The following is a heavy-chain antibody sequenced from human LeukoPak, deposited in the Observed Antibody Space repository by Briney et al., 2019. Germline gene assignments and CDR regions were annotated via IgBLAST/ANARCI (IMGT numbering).Heavy chain of an antibody. Sequence: GGSLRLSCAASGFTFSSYWMSWVRQAPGKGLEWVANIKQDGSEKYYVDSVKGRFTISRDNAKNTLYLQMNSLRAEDTAVYYCARAGDSSGYYWNYYYGMDVWGQGTTVTVSS. CDR2: IKQDGSEK. CDR3: ARAGDSSGYYWNYYYGMDV. D-gene: IGHD3-22*01. V-gene: IGHV3-7*01. CDR1: GFTFSSYW. J-gene: IGHJ6*02.